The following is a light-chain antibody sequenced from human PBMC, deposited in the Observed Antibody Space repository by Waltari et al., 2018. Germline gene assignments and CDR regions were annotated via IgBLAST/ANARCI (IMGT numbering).Light chain of an antibody. CDR2: AAS. J-gene: IGKJ3*01. CDR1: QGISSY. CDR3: QHLNNYPFT. Sequence: DIQLTQSPSFLSASVGDRVTITCLASQGISSYFAWYQQKPGKAPKLLIYAASILQSGVPSRFSGRGSGTEFTLTISSLQPEDFATYYCQHLNNYPFTFGPGTKVDIK. V-gene: IGKV1-9*01.